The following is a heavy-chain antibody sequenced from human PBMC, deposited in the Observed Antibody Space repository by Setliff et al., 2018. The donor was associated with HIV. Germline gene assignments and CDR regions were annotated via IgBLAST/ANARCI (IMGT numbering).Heavy chain of an antibody. Sequence: LRLSCAASGFTFSNSWMTWVRQAPGKGLEWVGRIKTKTQRGTTDYAAPAKGRFIVSRDDSKNTLYLQMNSLRSEDTAVYYCVTGVGTSSVDYWGQGTMVTVSS. J-gene: IGHJ4*02. V-gene: IGHV3-15*01. CDR3: VTGVGTSSVDY. D-gene: IGHD3-22*01. CDR1: GFTFSNSW. CDR2: IKTKTQRGTT.